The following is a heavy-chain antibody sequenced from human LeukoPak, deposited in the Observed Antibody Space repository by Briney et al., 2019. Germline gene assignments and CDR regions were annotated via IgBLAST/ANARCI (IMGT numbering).Heavy chain of an antibody. CDR1: GDSVSSGY. V-gene: IGHV4-4*09. Sequence: SETLSLTCTVSGDSVSSGYWTWIRQSPGKGLEWIGYISGSGITDYNPSLKSRLTISVDTSNNQFSLNLNSVTAADTAVYYCAGRGHRYSRDWGQGILVTVSS. J-gene: IGHJ1*01. CDR2: ISGSGIT. CDR3: AGRGHRYSRD. D-gene: IGHD2-15*01.